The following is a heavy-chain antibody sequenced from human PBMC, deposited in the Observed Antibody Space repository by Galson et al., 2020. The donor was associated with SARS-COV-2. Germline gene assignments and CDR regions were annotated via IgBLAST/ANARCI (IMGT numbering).Heavy chain of an antibody. CDR2: ISGYNGNT. CDR3: ARLGPHQFLEYLILDP. V-gene: IGHV1-18*01. D-gene: IGHD3-3*01. Sequence: ASVPVSCKASGYRFDNYGISWVRPAPGHGLAWMGWISGYNGNTNYAQKFQGRVSMTTDTSTSTAYLELRSLRSDDAAVYYCARLGPHQFLEYLILDPWGQGSLVSVSS. CDR1: GYRFDNYG. J-gene: IGHJ5*02.